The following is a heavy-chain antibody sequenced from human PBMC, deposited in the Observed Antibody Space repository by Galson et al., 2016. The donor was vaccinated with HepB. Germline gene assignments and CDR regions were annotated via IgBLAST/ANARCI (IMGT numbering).Heavy chain of an antibody. CDR2: ISRSSNYI. CDR3: ARETTVFAFVI. CDR1: GFTFSGFG. V-gene: IGHV3-21*01. J-gene: IGHJ3*02. Sequence: SLRLSCAGSGFTFSGFGMNWVRQAPGKGLEWVSSISRSSNYIDYADSVKGRFTVSRDNAKNSLYLQMNSLRAEDTAVYYCARETTVFAFVIWGQLTLVTFSS. D-gene: IGHD1/OR15-1a*01.